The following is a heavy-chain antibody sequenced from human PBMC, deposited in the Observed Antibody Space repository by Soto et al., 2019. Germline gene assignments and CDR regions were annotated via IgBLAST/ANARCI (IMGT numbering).Heavy chain of an antibody. CDR1: GFTFSSYA. J-gene: IGHJ5*02. CDR3: ARRWSGGWFDP. V-gene: IGHV3-23*01. D-gene: IGHD2-15*01. Sequence: EVQLLESGGGLVQPGGSLRLSCAASGFTFSSYAMSWVRQAPGKGLEWVSVISGSGDSTYYADSVKGRFTISRDNSKNTLYLQMNSLRAEDTAVYYCARRWSGGWFDPWGQGTLVTVSS. CDR2: ISGSGDST.